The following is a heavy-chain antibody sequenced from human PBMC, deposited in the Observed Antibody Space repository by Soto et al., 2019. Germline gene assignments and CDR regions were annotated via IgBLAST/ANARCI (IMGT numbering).Heavy chain of an antibody. Sequence: GGSLRLSCAASGFTFSDYWMSWVRQAPGKGLEWVANIKQDGSEQHYADSVKGRFTISXDXXXXSXSXEXXXLRAXDTAVFYCAKDLGKYIQGFDYWGQGTLVTVSS. J-gene: IGHJ4*02. D-gene: IGHD3-16*01. V-gene: IGHV3-7*03. CDR1: GFTFSDYW. CDR2: IKQDGSEQ. CDR3: AKDLGKYIQGFDY.